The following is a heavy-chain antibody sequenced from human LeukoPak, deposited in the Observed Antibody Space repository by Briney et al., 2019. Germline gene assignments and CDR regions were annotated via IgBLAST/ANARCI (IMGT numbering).Heavy chain of an antibody. V-gene: IGHV4-34*01. Sequence: SETLSLTCAVYGGSFSGYYWSWIRQPPGKGLEWIGEINHSGSTYYNPSLKSRVTISVDTSKNQFSLKLSSVTAADTAVYYCARGNYYDRISGDDAFDIWGQGTMVTVSS. CDR3: ARGNYYDRISGDDAFDI. CDR2: INHSGST. D-gene: IGHD3-22*01. CDR1: GGSFSGYY. J-gene: IGHJ3*02.